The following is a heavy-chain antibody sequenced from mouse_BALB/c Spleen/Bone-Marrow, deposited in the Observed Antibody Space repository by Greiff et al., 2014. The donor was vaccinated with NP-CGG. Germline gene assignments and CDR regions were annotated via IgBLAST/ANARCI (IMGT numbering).Heavy chain of an antibody. J-gene: IGHJ4*01. Sequence: QVQLKESGPQLVKPGASVKISCKASGYSFTSYWMHWVKQRPGQGLEWIGMIDPSDSETRFNQKFKDKATLTVDKSSSTAYMQLSSPTSEDSAVYYCARGFGMDYWGQGTSVTVSS. V-gene: IGHV1S126*01. CDR2: IDPSDSET. CDR1: GYSFTSYW. CDR3: ARGFGMDY.